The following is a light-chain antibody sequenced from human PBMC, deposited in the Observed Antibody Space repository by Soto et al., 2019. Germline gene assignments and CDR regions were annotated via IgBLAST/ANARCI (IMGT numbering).Light chain of an antibody. J-gene: IGKJ1*01. Sequence: DIQRTQSPSTLSASVGDTVTITCRASQTISGWLAWYQQRPGKAPNLLIFDASTLESGVPSRFSGSGSGTEFTLTISSLQPDDFATYYCQQYNSYSPTFGQGTKVDIK. CDR1: QTISGW. CDR3: QQYNSYSPT. CDR2: DAS. V-gene: IGKV1-5*01.